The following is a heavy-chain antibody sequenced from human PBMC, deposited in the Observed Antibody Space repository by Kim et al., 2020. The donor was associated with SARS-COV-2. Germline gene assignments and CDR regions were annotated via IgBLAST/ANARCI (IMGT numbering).Heavy chain of an antibody. Sequence: SQTLSLTCAISGDSVSSNSATWNWIRQSPSRGLEWLGRTYYRSKWYNDYAVSVKGRITINPDTSKNQFSLQLNSVIPEDTAVYYCTRGLPTSHTAFDYWGQRTLVTVSS. CDR1: GDSVSSNSAT. CDR2: TYYRSKWYN. J-gene: IGHJ4*02. V-gene: IGHV6-1*01. D-gene: IGHD2-2*01. CDR3: TRGLPTSHTAFDY.